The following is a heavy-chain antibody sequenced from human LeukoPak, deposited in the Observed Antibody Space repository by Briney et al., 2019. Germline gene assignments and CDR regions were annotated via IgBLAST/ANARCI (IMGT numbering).Heavy chain of an antibody. CDR2: IYSGGST. Sequence: GGSLRLSCAASGFTVSSNYMSWVRQAPGKGLEWVSVIYSGGSTYYADSVKGRFTISRDNSKNTLYLQMNSLRAEDTAVYYCAKDHQFYYGSGRPSPEGYWGQGTLVTVSS. J-gene: IGHJ4*02. CDR1: GFTVSSNY. D-gene: IGHD3-10*01. CDR3: AKDHQFYYGSGRPSPEGY. V-gene: IGHV3-53*01.